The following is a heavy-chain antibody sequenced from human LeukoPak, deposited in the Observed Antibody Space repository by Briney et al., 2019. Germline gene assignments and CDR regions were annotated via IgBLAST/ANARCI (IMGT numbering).Heavy chain of an antibody. CDR2: ISNTGTTI. J-gene: IGHJ3*02. V-gene: IGHV3-11*01. CDR3: AKDRDDYVWGSYLGAFDI. Sequence: PGGSLRLSCAASGFTFSDYYMSWVRQAPGKGLEWVSYISNTGTTIFYEDSVKGRFTISRDNAKNSLYLQMNSLRAEDTAVFYCAKDRDDYVWGSYLGAFDIWGQGTMVTVSS. CDR1: GFTFSDYY. D-gene: IGHD3-16*01.